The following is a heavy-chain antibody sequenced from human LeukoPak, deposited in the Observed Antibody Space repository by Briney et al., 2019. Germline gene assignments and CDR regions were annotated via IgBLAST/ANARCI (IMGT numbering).Heavy chain of an antibody. CDR1: GFNFITAA. CDR2: IGSSGGST. Sequence: GGSLRLSCAASGFNFITAAMTWVRQAPGKGLEWVSLIGSSGGSTYYADSVEGRLTISRDNFNHTLSLQMNSLRVEDTAIYYCVKDIQLSTWGLGTMVTVSS. CDR3: VKDIQLST. J-gene: IGHJ3*01. D-gene: IGHD5-24*01. V-gene: IGHV3-23*01.